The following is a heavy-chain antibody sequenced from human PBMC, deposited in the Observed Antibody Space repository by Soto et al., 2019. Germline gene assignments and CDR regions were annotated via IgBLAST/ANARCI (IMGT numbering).Heavy chain of an antibody. J-gene: IGHJ6*02. CDR1: GFTFSSYA. CDR3: AKRIAAAGTNALDV. CDR2: ISGSGGST. D-gene: IGHD6-13*01. V-gene: IGHV3-23*01. Sequence: PGGSLRLSCAASGFTFSSYARSWVRQAPGKGLEWVSSISGSGGSTYYADSVKGRFTVSRDNSKNTLYLRMNSLRAEDTAVYYCAKRIAAAGTNALDVWGQGTTVTVSS.